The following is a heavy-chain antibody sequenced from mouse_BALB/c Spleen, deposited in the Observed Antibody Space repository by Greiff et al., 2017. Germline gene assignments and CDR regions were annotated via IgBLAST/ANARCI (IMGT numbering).Heavy chain of an antibody. V-gene: IGHV1-5*01. D-gene: IGHD1-3*01. CDR3: TRGKVAYALDY. CDR2: IYPGNSDT. CDR1: GYSFTSYW. Sequence: EVQLQQSGTVLARPGASVKMSCKASGYSFTSYWMHWVKQRPGQGLEWIGAIYPGNSDTSYNQKFKGKAILTAVTSASTAYMELSSLTNEDSAVYYCTRGKVAYALDYWGQGTSVTVSS. J-gene: IGHJ4*01.